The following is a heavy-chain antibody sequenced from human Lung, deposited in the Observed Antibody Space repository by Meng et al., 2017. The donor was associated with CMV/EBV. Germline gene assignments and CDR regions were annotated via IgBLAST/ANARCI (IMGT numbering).Heavy chain of an antibody. J-gene: IGHJ5*02. V-gene: IGHV3-48*03. CDR3: TRGSASWSEYNWFDP. Sequence: GESXKISCATSGFTFSSYEMNWVRQAPGKGLEWISYISSGGTSRYYADSVKGRFSISIDNAKNSLYLQMNSLRVEDTALYYCTRGSASWSEYNWFDPWGERXLVTVSS. CDR1: GFTFSSYE. CDR2: ISSGGTSR. D-gene: IGHD6-13*01.